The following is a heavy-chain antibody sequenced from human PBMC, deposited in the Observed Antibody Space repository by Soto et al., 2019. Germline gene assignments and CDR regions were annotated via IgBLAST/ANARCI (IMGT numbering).Heavy chain of an antibody. CDR3: AIDFNQFLRTVTYYYYGMDV. Sequence: PGESLKISCVASGFTFSSYSMNWVRQAPRKGLEWVSYISSSSSTIYYADSVQGRCTISRDNAKDSLYLQMSSLRDEDTAVYYCAIDFNQFLRTVTYYYYGMDVWGQGTTVTVSS. J-gene: IGHJ6*02. CDR1: GFTFSSYS. D-gene: IGHD2-2*01. V-gene: IGHV3-48*02. CDR2: ISSSSSTI.